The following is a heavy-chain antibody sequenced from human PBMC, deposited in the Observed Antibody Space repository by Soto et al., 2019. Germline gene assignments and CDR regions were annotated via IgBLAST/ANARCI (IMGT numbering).Heavy chain of an antibody. D-gene: IGHD3-16*02. CDR3: ERADGPGFVGT. CDR1: GYTFTSYG. Sequence: QVQLVQSGAEEKKPGASVKVSCKASGYTFTSYGIQWVRQAPGQRLEWMGWINAGNGNTKYSQKFQGRVTITRDTSASTAYMELSSLRSEDTAVYYCERADGPGFVGTWGQGTLVTGSS. CDR2: INAGNGNT. V-gene: IGHV1-3*05. J-gene: IGHJ5*02.